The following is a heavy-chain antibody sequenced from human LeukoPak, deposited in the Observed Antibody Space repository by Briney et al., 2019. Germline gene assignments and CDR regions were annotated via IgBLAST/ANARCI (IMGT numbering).Heavy chain of an antibody. Sequence: GGSLRLSCAASGFTFSSYAMSWVRQAPGKGLEWVSAISGSGGSTYYADSVKGRFTISRDNSKNTLYLQMNSLRAEDTAVYYCAKGEYSSGWYQTSYFDYWGQGTLVTVSS. D-gene: IGHD6-19*01. CDR2: ISGSGGST. J-gene: IGHJ4*02. CDR1: GFTFSSYA. CDR3: AKGEYSSGWYQTSYFDY. V-gene: IGHV3-23*01.